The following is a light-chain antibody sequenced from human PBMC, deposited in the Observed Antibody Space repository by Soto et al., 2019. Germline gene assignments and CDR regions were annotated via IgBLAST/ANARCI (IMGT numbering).Light chain of an antibody. V-gene: IGLV1-44*01. CDR2: SNN. CDR3: AAWDDSLNGSV. CDR1: SSNIGNNT. J-gene: IGLJ1*01. Sequence: QSVLTPPPSASGTPGQRVTISCSGSSSNIGNNTVNWYQQLPGTAPKLLIYSNNHRPSGVPDRFSGSKSGTSASLAISGLQSEDEADYYCAAWDDSLNGSVFGTGTKVTVL.